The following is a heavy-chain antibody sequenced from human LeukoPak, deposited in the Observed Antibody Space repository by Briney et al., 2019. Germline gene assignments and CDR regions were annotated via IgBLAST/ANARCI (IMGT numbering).Heavy chain of an antibody. CDR3: AREYPPEGSDY. CDR2: VNPNSGGT. Sequence: GASVKVSCKASGYTFTGCYMHWVRQAPGQGLEWMGWVNPNSGGTNYAQKFQGRVTMTRDTSISTAYMELSRLRSDDTAVYYCAREYPPEGSDYWGQGTLVTVSS. CDR1: GYTFTGCY. D-gene: IGHD1-26*01. V-gene: IGHV1-2*02. J-gene: IGHJ4*02.